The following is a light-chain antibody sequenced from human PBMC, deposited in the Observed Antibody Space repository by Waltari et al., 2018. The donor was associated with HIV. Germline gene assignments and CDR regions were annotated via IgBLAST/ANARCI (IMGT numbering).Light chain of an antibody. CDR1: TGPVTSGHY. CDR3: LLSYSGARPHVV. V-gene: IGLV7-46*01. CDR2: DTN. Sequence: QAVVTQEPSLTVSPGGTVTPTCGSTTGPVTSGHYPYWFQQKPGQAPRTLIYDTNNKHSWTPARFSGSLLGGRAALTLSGAQPEDEAEYYCLLSYSGARPHVVFGGGTKLTVL. J-gene: IGLJ2*01.